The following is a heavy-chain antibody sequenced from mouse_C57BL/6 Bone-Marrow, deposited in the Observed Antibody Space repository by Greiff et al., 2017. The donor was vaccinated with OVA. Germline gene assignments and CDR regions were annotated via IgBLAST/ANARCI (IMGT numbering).Heavy chain of an antibody. D-gene: IGHD1-1*01. CDR1: GYTFTSYW. V-gene: IGHV1-52*01. Sequence: VQLQQPGAELVRPGSSVTLSCKASGYTFTSYWFHWVKQRPIQGLVWIGNIDPSDSETHYNQKFKDKATMTVDKSSSTAFMQLSSLTSEDSAVYYCARSNGARFAYWGQGTTVTVSA. CDR2: IDPSDSET. CDR3: ARSNGARFAY. J-gene: IGHJ2*01.